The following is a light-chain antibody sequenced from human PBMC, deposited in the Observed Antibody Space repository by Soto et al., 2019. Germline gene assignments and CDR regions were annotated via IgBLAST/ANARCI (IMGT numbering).Light chain of an antibody. J-gene: IGKJ5*01. CDR1: LRVNHN. CDR3: QQYNNWYPST. Sequence: DIVLTPSPATLSASPGERVSLSCRASLRVNHNLAWYLQQTGQDARHLMYATASRAPGVPARFSGSGTATDFTLTIISILYEEDGVYYCQQYNNWYPSTFGQGTRLEIK. V-gene: IGKV3-15*01. CDR2: ATA.